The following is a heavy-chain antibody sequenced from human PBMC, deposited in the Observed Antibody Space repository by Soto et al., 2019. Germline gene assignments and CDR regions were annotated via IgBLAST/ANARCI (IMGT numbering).Heavy chain of an antibody. Sequence: QVQLVQSGAEVKKPGASVQVSCKASGYTFTSYGISWVRQAPGQVLEWMGWISAYNGNTNYAQKLQGKVTMTTDTSTSTAYVALRSLRADVTAVYYCARGGDSSSCDYWGQGTLVTVSS. D-gene: IGHD6-13*01. V-gene: IGHV1-18*01. CDR1: GYTFTSYG. CDR2: ISAYNGNT. J-gene: IGHJ4*02. CDR3: ARGGDSSSCDY.